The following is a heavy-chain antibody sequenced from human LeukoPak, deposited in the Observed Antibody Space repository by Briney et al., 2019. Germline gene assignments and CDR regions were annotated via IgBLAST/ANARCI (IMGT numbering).Heavy chain of an antibody. Sequence: PSETLSLTCTVSGGSISSCSYYWTWIRQPAGEGLEWIGRISTNGSFNYNPSLKSRVTISVDTSKNQFSLKLGSVTAADTAVYYCARSLLTRFDPWGQGTLVTVSS. CDR2: ISTNGSF. V-gene: IGHV4-61*02. CDR3: ARSLLTRFDP. J-gene: IGHJ5*02. CDR1: GGSISSCSYY.